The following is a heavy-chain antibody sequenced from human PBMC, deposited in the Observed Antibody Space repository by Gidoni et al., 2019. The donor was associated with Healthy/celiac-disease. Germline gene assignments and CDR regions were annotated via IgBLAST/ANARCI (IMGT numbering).Heavy chain of an antibody. Sequence: VQLKESGPVLVKPSETLSLTCTVAGGSISSYYRSWIRQPPGKGLEWIGSIYYSGSTNYTPSLKSRVTISVDTSKNQFSLKLSSVTAADTAVYYCARVRYSSGWNWFDPWGQGTLVTVSS. CDR3: ARVRYSSGWNWFDP. D-gene: IGHD6-19*01. J-gene: IGHJ5*02. CDR1: GGSISSYY. V-gene: IGHV4-59*01. CDR2: IYYSGST.